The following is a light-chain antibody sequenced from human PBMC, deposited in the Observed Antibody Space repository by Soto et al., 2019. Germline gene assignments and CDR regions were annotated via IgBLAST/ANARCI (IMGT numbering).Light chain of an antibody. Sequence: EIVMTQSPATLSVSPGERATLSCRASQSVSSNLAWYQQKPGQAPRLLIYGASTRATGIPARFSGSGSGTEFTLTISSRQSEDFAVYYCQQYNNWPSYTVGQGTKLEIK. V-gene: IGKV3-15*01. CDR2: GAS. J-gene: IGKJ2*01. CDR1: QSVSSN. CDR3: QQYNNWPSYT.